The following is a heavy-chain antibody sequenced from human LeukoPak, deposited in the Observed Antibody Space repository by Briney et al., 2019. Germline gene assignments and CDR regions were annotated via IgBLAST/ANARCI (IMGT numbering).Heavy chain of an antibody. Sequence: ASVKVSCKASGGTFSSYAISWVRQAPGQGLEWMGGIIPIFGTANYAQKFQGRVTITADESTSTAYMELSSLRSEDTAVYYCARIVSGFGEIDYWGQGTLVTVSS. V-gene: IGHV1-69*13. CDR2: IIPIFGTA. CDR3: ARIVSGFGEIDY. J-gene: IGHJ4*02. D-gene: IGHD3-10*01. CDR1: GGTFSSYA.